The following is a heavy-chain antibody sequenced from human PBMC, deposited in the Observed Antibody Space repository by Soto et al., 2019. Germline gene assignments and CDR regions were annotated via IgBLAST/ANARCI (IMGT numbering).Heavy chain of an antibody. CDR3: ARDRPRVRGIITLYGFDI. CDR1: GYTFTTYG. V-gene: IGHV1-18*01. D-gene: IGHD3-10*01. Sequence: QVQLVQSGAEVKKPGASVKVSCKASGYTFTTYGISWVRQAPGQGLEWMGWISAYNGDTSYAQKLQGRVTITTDRSTNTAYMEVRSLRSDDTAVYYCARDRPRVRGIITLYGFDIWGQGTMVTVSS. J-gene: IGHJ3*02. CDR2: ISAYNGDT.